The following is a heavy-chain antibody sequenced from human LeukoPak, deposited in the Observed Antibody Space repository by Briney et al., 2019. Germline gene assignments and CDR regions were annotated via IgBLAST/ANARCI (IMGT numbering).Heavy chain of an antibody. Sequence: ASVKVSCKASGSTFTSYYIHWVRQAPGQGLEWLGRINPSGGSTSYAQKFQGRVTMTRDTSTSTVYMELSSLRSEDTAVYYCARDLAAQDQGDYWGQGTLVTVSS. CDR1: GSTFTSYY. V-gene: IGHV1-46*01. D-gene: IGHD6-6*01. CDR2: INPSGGST. J-gene: IGHJ4*02. CDR3: ARDLAAQDQGDY.